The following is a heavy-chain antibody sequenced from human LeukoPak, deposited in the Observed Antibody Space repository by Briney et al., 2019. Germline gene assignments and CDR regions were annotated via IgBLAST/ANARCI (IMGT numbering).Heavy chain of an antibody. CDR1: GFTFSIYG. Sequence: PGRSLRLSCATSGFTFSIYGIHWVRQAPGKGLEWVAVISYDGSNKYYADSVKGRFTISRDNSKSTLYLQMNSLRAEDTAVYYCAKVPERRDGCKISPPFDYWGQGTLVTVSS. CDR3: AKVPERRDGCKISPPFDY. V-gene: IGHV3-30*18. J-gene: IGHJ4*02. D-gene: IGHD5-24*01. CDR2: ISYDGSNK.